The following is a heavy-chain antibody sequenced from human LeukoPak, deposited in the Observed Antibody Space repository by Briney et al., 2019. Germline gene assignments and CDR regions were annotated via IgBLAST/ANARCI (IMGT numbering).Heavy chain of an antibody. CDR3: AKSRHPYNWNGGAFFDY. Sequence: GGSLRLSCAASKFTFSSYGMHWVRQAPGKGLEWVAVISYDGGNKYYADSVRGRFTISRDNSKNTLYLHMNSLRPEDTAVYYCAKSRHPYNWNGGAFFDYWGQGTLVTVSS. V-gene: IGHV3-30*18. D-gene: IGHD1-20*01. CDR2: ISYDGGNK. J-gene: IGHJ4*02. CDR1: KFTFSSYG.